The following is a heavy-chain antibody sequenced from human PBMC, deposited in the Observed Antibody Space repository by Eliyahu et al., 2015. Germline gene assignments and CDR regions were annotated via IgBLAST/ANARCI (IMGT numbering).Heavy chain of an antibody. CDR1: GFSLTTSGMC. CDR2: IDWDDDK. J-gene: IGHJ4*02. V-gene: IGHV2-70*15. Sequence: QVTLRESGPALVKPTQTLTLTCSFSGFSLTTSGMCVSWIRQPPGKALEWLARIDWDDDKYYSTSLKNRLTISKDTSKNQVVLTMTNMDPVDTATYYCARIRSGDTRNYSYFDYWGQGTLVTVSS. D-gene: IGHD3-9*01. CDR3: ARIRSGDTRNYSYFDY.